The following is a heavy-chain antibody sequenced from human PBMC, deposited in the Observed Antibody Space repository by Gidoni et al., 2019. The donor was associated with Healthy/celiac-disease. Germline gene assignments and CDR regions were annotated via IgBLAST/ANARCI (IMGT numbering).Heavy chain of an antibody. Sequence: QVQLQESGPGLVKPSQTLSLTCTVSGGSISSGGYYWSWIRQHPGKGLEWIGYIYYSGSTYYNPSLKSRVTISVDTSKNQFSLKLSSVTAADTAVYYCARGTRQPWSGYYGLDYWGQGTLVTVSS. D-gene: IGHD3-3*01. J-gene: IGHJ4*02. V-gene: IGHV4-31*03. CDR2: IYYSGST. CDR1: GGSISSGGYY. CDR3: ARGTRQPWSGYYGLDY.